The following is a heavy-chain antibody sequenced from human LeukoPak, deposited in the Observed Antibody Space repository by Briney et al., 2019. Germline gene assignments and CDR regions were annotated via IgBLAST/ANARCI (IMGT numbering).Heavy chain of an antibody. CDR1: GGSISSYY. CDR3: ARGLYHGSGSYYNPLSTNYGMDV. J-gene: IGHJ6*02. CDR2: IYTSGST. V-gene: IGHV4-4*07. Sequence: SEALSLTCAVSGGSISSYYWSWIRQPAGKGLEWIGRIYTSGSTNYNPSLKSRVTMSVDTSKNQFSLKLSSVTAADTAVYYCARGLYHGSGSYYNPLSTNYGMDVWGQGTTVTVSS. D-gene: IGHD3-10*01.